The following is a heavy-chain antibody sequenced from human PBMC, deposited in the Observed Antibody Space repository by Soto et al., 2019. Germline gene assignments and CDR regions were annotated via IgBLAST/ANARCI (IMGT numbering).Heavy chain of an antibody. D-gene: IGHD1-7*01. CDR3: ASRXPLGITGTTGYYYGMDV. Sequence: GASVKVSCKASGYTFTSYAMHWVRQAPGQRLEWMGWINAGNGNTKYSQKFQGRVTITRDTSASTAYMELSSLRSEDTAVYYCASRXPLGITGTTGYYYGMDVWGQGTTVTVSS. CDR2: INAGNGNT. CDR1: GYTFTSYA. V-gene: IGHV1-3*01. J-gene: IGHJ6*02.